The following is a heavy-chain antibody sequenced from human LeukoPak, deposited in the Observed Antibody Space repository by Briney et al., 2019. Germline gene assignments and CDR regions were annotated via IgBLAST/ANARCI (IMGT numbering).Heavy chain of an antibody. CDR3: ARVNGYSFGY. CDR2: INTGNGNT. V-gene: IGHV1-3*04. J-gene: IGHJ4*02. Sequence: EASVKVSCKASGYTFTGFTIHWVRQAPGQRLEWMGWINTGNGNTKYSQKFQGRVTITRDTTASTAYMELSSLRSEDTAIYYCARVNGYSFGYWGQGALVTVSS. D-gene: IGHD2-8*01. CDR1: GYTFTGFT.